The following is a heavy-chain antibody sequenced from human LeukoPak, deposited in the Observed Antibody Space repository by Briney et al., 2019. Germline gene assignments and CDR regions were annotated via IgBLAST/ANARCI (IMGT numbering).Heavy chain of an antibody. CDR3: VRGGGSFDI. CDR1: RFTFTTYW. CDR2: IKQDGSEK. J-gene: IGHJ3*02. V-gene: IGHV3-7*01. Sequence: GGSLRLSCAASRFTFTTYWMSWVRQAPGKGLEWVASIKQDGSEKYYVDSVKGRFTISRDNAKNSLYLQMNSLRAEDTAVYYCVRGGGSFDIWGQGTMVTVSS. D-gene: IGHD3-10*01.